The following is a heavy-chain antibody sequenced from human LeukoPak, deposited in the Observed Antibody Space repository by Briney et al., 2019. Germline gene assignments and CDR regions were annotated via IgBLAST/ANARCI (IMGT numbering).Heavy chain of an antibody. CDR3: AITWGGDVPPGVINGGG. V-gene: IGHV4-39*01. J-gene: IGHJ4*02. D-gene: IGHD3-22*01. CDR1: GGSISSSSYY. CDR2: IYYSGST. Sequence: KTSETLSLTCTVSGGSISSSSYYWGWIRQPPGKGLEWIGSIYYSGSTYYNPSLKSRVTISVDTSKNQFSLKLSSVTAADTAVYYCAITWGGDVPPGVINGGGWGQGTLVTVSS.